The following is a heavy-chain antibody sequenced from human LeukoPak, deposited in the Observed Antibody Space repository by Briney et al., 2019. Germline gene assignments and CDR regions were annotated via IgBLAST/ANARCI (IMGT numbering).Heavy chain of an antibody. D-gene: IGHD3-10*01. V-gene: IGHV1-2*02. Sequence: ASVKVSFKASGYTFTGYYIHWVRQAPGQGLEWMVWINPNSGATNYAQKFQGRVTMTRDTSISTAYMELSRLTSDDTAVYFCARGRFGEWDNWFDPWGQGTLVTVSS. J-gene: IGHJ5*02. CDR2: INPNSGAT. CDR3: ARGRFGEWDNWFDP. CDR1: GYTFTGYY.